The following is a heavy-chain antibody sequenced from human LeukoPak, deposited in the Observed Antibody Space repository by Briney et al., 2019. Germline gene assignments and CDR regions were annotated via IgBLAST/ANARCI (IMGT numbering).Heavy chain of an antibody. CDR1: GFTFSSYA. Sequence: GESLRLSCAISGFTFSSYAMNWVRQAPGKGLEWVSAISSGGGSTYYADSVKGRFTISRDNSKNTLYLEMNNLRAEDTAVYYCAKRGSSSWSQFDYWGRGTLVTVSS. J-gene: IGHJ4*02. D-gene: IGHD6-13*01. V-gene: IGHV3-23*01. CDR3: AKRGSSSWSQFDY. CDR2: ISSGGGST.